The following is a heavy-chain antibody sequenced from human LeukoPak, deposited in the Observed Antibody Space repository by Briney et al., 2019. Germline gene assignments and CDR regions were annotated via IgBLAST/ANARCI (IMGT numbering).Heavy chain of an antibody. Sequence: KTSETLSLTCTVSDGSISSYYWSWIRQPAGKGLEWIGRIYTSGSTNYNPSLKSRVTMSVDTSKKQFSLKLSSVTAADTAVYYCARAVLYHYDSSGYYCNWFDPWGQGTLVTVSS. CDR1: DGSISSYY. CDR2: IYTSGST. CDR3: ARAVLYHYDSSGYYCNWFDP. D-gene: IGHD3-22*01. J-gene: IGHJ5*02. V-gene: IGHV4-4*07.